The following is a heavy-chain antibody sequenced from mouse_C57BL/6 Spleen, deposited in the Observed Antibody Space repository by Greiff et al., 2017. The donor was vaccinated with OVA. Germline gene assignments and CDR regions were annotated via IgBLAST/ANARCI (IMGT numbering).Heavy chain of an antibody. V-gene: IGHV5-9-1*02. CDR2: ISSGGDYI. Sequence: EVMLVESGEGLVKPGGSLKLSCAASGFTFSSYAMSWVRQTPEKRLEWVAYISSGGDYIYYADTVKGRFTISRDNARNTLYLQMSSLKSEDTAMYYCTRDPRDYGFDYWGQGTTLTVSS. CDR1: GFTFSSYA. CDR3: TRDPRDYGFDY. D-gene: IGHD2-4*01. J-gene: IGHJ2*01.